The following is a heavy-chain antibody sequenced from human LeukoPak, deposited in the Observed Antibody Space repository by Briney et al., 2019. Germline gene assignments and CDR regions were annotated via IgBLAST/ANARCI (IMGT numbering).Heavy chain of an antibody. CDR3: ARIARFDSSWSFDP. CDR1: GFSLSTSGMC. Sequence: SGPTLVNPTQPLTLTFTFSGFSLSTSGMCVSWIRQPPGKALEWLARIDWDDEKFYSTSLKTRLTISKDTSKNQVVLTVTNMDPVDTATYYCARIARFDSSWSFDPWGQGTLVTVSS. CDR2: IDWDDEK. V-gene: IGHV2-70*17. D-gene: IGHD3-22*01. J-gene: IGHJ5*02.